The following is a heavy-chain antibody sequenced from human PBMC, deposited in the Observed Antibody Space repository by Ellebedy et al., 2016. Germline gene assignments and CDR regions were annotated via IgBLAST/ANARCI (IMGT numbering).Heavy chain of an antibody. Sequence: GGSLRLSXAASGFTFSYYRMNWVRQAPGKGLEWVANIKQDGSDKYYVDSVKGRFTISRDNAKNSLYLQMNSLRAEDTAVYYCARDRYGMDVWGQGTTVTVSS. V-gene: IGHV3-7*01. J-gene: IGHJ6*02. CDR2: IKQDGSDK. CDR3: ARDRYGMDV. CDR1: GFTFSYYR.